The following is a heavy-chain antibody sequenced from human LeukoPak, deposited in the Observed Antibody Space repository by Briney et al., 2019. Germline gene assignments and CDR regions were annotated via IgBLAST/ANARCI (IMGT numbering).Heavy chain of an antibody. CDR2: IYYSGST. CDR3: ARGGDPIIDY. Sequence: PSETLSHTCTVSGGSISSYYWSWIRQPPGKGLEWIGYIYYSGSTNYNPSLKSRVTISVDTSKNQFSLKLSSVTAADTAVYYCARGGDPIIDYWGQGTLVTVSS. V-gene: IGHV4-59*01. CDR1: GGSISSYY. J-gene: IGHJ4*02. D-gene: IGHD3-10*01.